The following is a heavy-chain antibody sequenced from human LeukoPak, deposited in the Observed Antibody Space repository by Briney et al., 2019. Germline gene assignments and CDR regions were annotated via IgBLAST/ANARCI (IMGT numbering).Heavy chain of an antibody. J-gene: IGHJ3*02. CDR1: GFTFSSYN. Sequence: PGGSLRLSCAASGFTFSSYNMSWVRQAPGKGLEWVSSISSSSSYIYYADSVKGRFTISRDNAKNSLYLQMNSLRAEDTAVYYCAREEITMIVVITFAFDIWGQGTMVTVSS. CDR3: AREEITMIVVITFAFDI. CDR2: ISSSSSYI. V-gene: IGHV3-21*01. D-gene: IGHD3-22*01.